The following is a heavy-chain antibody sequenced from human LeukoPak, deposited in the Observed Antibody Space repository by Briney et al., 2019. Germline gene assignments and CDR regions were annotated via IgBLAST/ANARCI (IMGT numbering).Heavy chain of an antibody. CDR3: ARKRPDYYDSSGYFGYFDY. J-gene: IGHJ4*02. V-gene: IGHV1-69*05. CDR2: IIPIFGTA. D-gene: IGHD3-22*01. CDR1: GGTFSSYA. Sequence: SVKVSCKASGGTFSSYAISWVRQAPGQGLEWMGRIIPIFGTANYAQKFQGRVTITTDESTSTAYMELSSLRSEDTAVYYCARKRPDYYDSSGYFGYFDYWGQGTLVTVSS.